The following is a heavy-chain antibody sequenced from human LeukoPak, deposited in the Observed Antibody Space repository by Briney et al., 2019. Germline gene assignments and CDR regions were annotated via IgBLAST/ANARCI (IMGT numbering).Heavy chain of an antibody. CDR1: GYTFTGYY. V-gene: IGHV1-2*02. Sequence: ASVKVSCKASGYTFTGYYMHWVRQAPGQGPEWMGWINPNSGGTNYAQKFQGRVTMTRDTSISTAYMELSRLRSDDTAVYYCARTIAAAGTFDYWGQGTLVTVSS. J-gene: IGHJ4*02. CDR3: ARTIAAAGTFDY. CDR2: INPNSGGT. D-gene: IGHD6-13*01.